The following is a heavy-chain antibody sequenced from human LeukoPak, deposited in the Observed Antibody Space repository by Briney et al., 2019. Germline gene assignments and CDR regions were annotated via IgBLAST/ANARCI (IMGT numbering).Heavy chain of an antibody. D-gene: IGHD4-17*01. V-gene: IGHV3-21*01. J-gene: IGHJ6*02. CDR2: ISSGTTYI. CDR3: ARASDYGDYFSGMDV. CDR1: AFTSSSYS. Sequence: GGSLRLACATSAFTSSSYSTNWNRQAPGKGLEWDASISSGTTYIYYADSLKGRFTISRDNAKSSLYLQMNRLRAEDTAVYYCARASDYGDYFSGMDVWGQGTTVTVSS.